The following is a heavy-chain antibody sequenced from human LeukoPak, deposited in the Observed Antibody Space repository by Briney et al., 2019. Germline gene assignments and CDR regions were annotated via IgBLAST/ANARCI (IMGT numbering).Heavy chain of an antibody. CDR1: GYTFTSYY. J-gene: IGHJ4*02. D-gene: IGHD2-2*01. V-gene: IGHV1-46*01. Sequence: GASVKVSCKASGYTFTSYYMHWVRQAPGQGLEWMGISNPSGGSTSYAQKFQGRVTMTRDTSTSTVYMELSSLRSEDTAVYYCARSLLGYCSSTSCPLGYWGQGTLVTVSS. CDR3: ARSLLGYCSSTSCPLGY. CDR2: SNPSGGST.